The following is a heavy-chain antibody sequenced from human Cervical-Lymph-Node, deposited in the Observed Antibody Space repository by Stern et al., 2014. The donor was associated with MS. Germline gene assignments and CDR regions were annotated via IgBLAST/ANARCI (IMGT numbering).Heavy chain of an antibody. Sequence: QVQLVQSGAEVKKPGASVKVSSKASGYTFTSYAMHWVRQAPGQRLEWKGWINAGNGNTKYSQKFQGRVTITRDTSASTAYMELSSLRSEDTAVYYCARGPLRYFDWLPMYGMDVWGQGTTVTVSS. CDR2: INAGNGNT. J-gene: IGHJ6*02. V-gene: IGHV1-3*01. CDR1: GYTFTSYA. D-gene: IGHD3-9*01. CDR3: ARGPLRYFDWLPMYGMDV.